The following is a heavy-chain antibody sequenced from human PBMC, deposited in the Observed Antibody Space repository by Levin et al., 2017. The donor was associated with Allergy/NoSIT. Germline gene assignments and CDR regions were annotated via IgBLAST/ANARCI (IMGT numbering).Heavy chain of an antibody. Sequence: ASVKVSCAASGFTFSSYSMNWVRQAPGKGLEWVSSITTNKNYTYYADSVKDRFTISRDNAKNSLYLQMNSLKAEDTAVYYCARLSTRGFDPWGQGTLVTVSS. V-gene: IGHV3-21*01. CDR1: GFTFSSYS. CDR3: ARLSTRGFDP. J-gene: IGHJ5*02. CDR2: ITTNKNYT.